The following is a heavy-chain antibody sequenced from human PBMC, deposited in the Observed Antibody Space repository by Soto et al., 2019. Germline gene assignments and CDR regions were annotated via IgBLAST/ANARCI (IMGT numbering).Heavy chain of an antibody. J-gene: IGHJ4*02. Sequence: PAGTLSVTSVVHVGSLSVYYWSWIRQPPGKGLEWIGEMNDSGSINYNPSLKSRVSISGDTSNNHFSLKLSSVTAADTAVYYCARSLYSSSPRYWGQGTMFTVSS. D-gene: IGHD6-6*01. CDR3: ARSLYSSSPRY. CDR1: VGSLSVYY. V-gene: IGHV4-34*01. CDR2: MNDSGSI.